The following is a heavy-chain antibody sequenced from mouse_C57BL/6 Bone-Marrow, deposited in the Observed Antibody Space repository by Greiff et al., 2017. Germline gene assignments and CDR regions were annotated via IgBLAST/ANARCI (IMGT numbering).Heavy chain of an antibody. CDR3: ACWGGYYVWFAY. J-gene: IGHJ3*01. V-gene: IGHV1-74*01. Sequence: QVQLQQPGAELVKPGASVKVSCKASGYTFTSYWMHWVKQRPGQGLEWIGRIHPSDSDTNYNQKFKGKATLTVHKSSSTAYMQLSSLTSEDSAVYYCACWGGYYVWFAYWGQGTLVTVSA. CDR2: IHPSDSDT. CDR1: GYTFTSYW. D-gene: IGHD2-3*01.